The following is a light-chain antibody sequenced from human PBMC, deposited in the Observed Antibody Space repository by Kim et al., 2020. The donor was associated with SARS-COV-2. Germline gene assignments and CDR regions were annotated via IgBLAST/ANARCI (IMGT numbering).Light chain of an antibody. V-gene: IGLV2-11*01. CDR3: CSYAGSYTVV. Sequence: QSALTQPRSVSGSPGQSVTIPCTGTSNDIGGYNSVSWFQQHPGKAPKLMIYDVRQRPSGVRDRFSGSKSGNTASLTISGLQAEDEADYYCCSYAGSYTVVFGGGTQLTVL. CDR2: DVR. CDR1: SNDIGGYNS. J-gene: IGLJ3*02.